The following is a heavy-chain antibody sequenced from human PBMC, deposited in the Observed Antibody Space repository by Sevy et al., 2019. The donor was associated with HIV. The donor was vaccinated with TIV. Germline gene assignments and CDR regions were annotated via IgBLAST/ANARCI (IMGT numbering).Heavy chain of an antibody. J-gene: IGHJ6*02. D-gene: IGHD7-27*01. V-gene: IGHV1-18*01. Sequence: ASVKVSCKASGYTFTSYGISWVRQAPGQGLEWMGWISAYNGNTNYAQKLQGRVTMTTDTSTSIAYMELRSLRSDDTAVYYCARDQKLGARLLYGMDVWGQGTTVTVSS. CDR3: ARDQKLGARLLYGMDV. CDR1: GYTFTSYG. CDR2: ISAYNGNT.